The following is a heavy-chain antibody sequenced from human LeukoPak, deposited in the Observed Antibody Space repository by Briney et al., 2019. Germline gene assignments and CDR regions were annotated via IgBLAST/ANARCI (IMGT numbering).Heavy chain of an antibody. Sequence: GGSLRLSCAASGFTFSSYAMHWVRQAPGKGLEWVALISYDGSNKYYADSVKGRFTVSRDNSKNTLYLQMNSLRVEDTAVYYCARDSPGYCSGGSCYGLDYWGQGTLVTVSS. CDR1: GFTFSSYA. CDR3: ARDSPGYCSGGSCYGLDY. D-gene: IGHD2-15*01. J-gene: IGHJ4*02. CDR2: ISYDGSNK. V-gene: IGHV3-30*04.